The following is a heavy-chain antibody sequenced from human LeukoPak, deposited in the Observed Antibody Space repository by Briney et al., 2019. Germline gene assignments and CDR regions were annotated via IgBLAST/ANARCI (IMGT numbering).Heavy chain of an antibody. V-gene: IGHV3-21*01. CDR2: ISSSSYM. Sequence: ESGGSLRLSCAASGFTFSTYFMNWVRQAPGKGLEWVSSISSSSYMYYADSVKGRFTISRDNPKNSLYLQMNTLRAEDTAVYYGARTSGDYWGQGTLVTVSS. J-gene: IGHJ4*02. CDR1: GFTFSTYF. CDR3: ARTSGDY. D-gene: IGHD3-10*01.